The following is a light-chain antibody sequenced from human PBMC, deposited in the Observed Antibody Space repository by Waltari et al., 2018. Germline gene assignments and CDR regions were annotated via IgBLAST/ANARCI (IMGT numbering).Light chain of an antibody. CDR3: CSYAGHSTYV. J-gene: IGLJ1*01. Sequence: QSALTQPASVSGSPGQSITISCTGTSSDVGNYNLVSWYQQHPAKAPKLMIYEVSQRPSGVSTRFSGATAGNTASLTISGLQPEDETDYYCCSYAGHSTYVFGTGTKVTVL. CDR2: EVS. CDR1: SSDVGNYNL. V-gene: IGLV2-23*02.